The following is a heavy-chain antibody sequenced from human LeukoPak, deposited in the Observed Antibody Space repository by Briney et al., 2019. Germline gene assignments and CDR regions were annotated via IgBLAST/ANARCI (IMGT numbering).Heavy chain of an antibody. D-gene: IGHD2-2*01. CDR2: ISGSGGST. J-gene: IGHJ3*02. CDR1: GFTFSSYA. Sequence: GGSLGLSCAASGFTFSSYAMSWVRQAPGKGLEWVSAISGSGGSTYYADSVKGRFTISRDNSKNTLYLQMNSLRAEDTAVYYCAKDHGVVVPGYAFDIWGQGAMVTVCS. V-gene: IGHV3-23*01. CDR3: AKDHGVVVPGYAFDI.